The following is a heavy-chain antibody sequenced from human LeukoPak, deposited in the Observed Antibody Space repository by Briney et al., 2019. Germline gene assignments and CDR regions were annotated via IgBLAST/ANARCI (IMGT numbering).Heavy chain of an antibody. Sequence: GSLRLSCAASGFTFSIYSMNWVRQAPGKGLEWVSYISSSSSTIHYADSVKGRFTISRDNAKNSLYLQMNSLRAEDTAVYYCAREDHSCSGGSCYSNFDYWGQGTLVTVSS. V-gene: IGHV3-48*01. CDR2: ISSSSSTI. D-gene: IGHD2-15*01. CDR3: AREDHSCSGGSCYSNFDY. CDR1: GFTFSIYS. J-gene: IGHJ4*02.